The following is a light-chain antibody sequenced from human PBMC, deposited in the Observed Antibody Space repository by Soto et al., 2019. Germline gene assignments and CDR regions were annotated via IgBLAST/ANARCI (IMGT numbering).Light chain of an antibody. CDR1: SSDVGAYNY. Sequence: QSALTQPPSASGSPGQSVTISCTGTSSDVGAYNYVSWYQQSPGNATKLMFYKNSKRPSGVPHRFAGSKSGKTASLTVSGLQPEDEADYYCTSYEGMNILVFGGGTKLTVL. V-gene: IGLV2-8*01. CDR2: KNS. J-gene: IGLJ3*02. CDR3: TSYEGMNILV.